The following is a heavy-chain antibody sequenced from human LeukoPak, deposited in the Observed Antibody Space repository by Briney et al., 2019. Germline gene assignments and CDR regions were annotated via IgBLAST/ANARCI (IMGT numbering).Heavy chain of an antibody. CDR1: GYTLSSST. CDR3: AMGGGYCTRTNCYWLDG. V-gene: IGHV3-23*01. J-gene: IGHJ4*02. CDR2: ISGSGGTT. Sequence: GGSLRLSCAQSGYTLSSSTISSGRQAPGKGLEWVSAISGSGGTTYYADSVKGRFTISRDSSKSTLYLQMNSLRAEDTPVYSCAMGGGYCTRTNCYWLDGWGQGKLVTVSS. D-gene: IGHD2-2*01.